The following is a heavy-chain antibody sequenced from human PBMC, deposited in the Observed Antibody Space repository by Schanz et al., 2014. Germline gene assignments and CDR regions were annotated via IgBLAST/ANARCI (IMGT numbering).Heavy chain of an antibody. CDR3: ATNSPFRMVRGSKAFDA. CDR2: INPSGGST. Sequence: QVQLVQSGAEVKKPGASVKVSCKASGYTFTSYYMHWVRQAPGQGLEWMGIINPSGGSTSYAQKYQGRVSMTRDTSTSTVYMELSSLRSEDTAVYYCATNSPFRMVRGSKAFDAWGQGTMV. CDR1: GYTFTSYY. V-gene: IGHV1-46*03. J-gene: IGHJ3*01. D-gene: IGHD3-10*01.